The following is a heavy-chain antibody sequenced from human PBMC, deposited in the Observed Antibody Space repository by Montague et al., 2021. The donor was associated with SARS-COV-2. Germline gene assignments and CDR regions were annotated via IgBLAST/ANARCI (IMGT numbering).Heavy chain of an antibody. J-gene: IGHJ4*02. Sequence: SETLSLTCSVSGGSINNYFWGWIRQSPGKGLEWVGYMHSTGSTAYNPSLKSRVIISVDTSKTQISLKLSSVSDADTALYYCARAVVGAKTATIESWGQGTLVTVSS. V-gene: IGHV4-59*01. D-gene: IGHD2-15*01. CDR3: ARAVVGAKTATIES. CDR1: GGSINNYF. CDR2: MHSTGST.